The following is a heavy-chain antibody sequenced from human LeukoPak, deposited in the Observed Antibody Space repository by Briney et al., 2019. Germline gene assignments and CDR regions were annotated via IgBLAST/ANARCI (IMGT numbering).Heavy chain of an antibody. V-gene: IGHV6-1*01. D-gene: IGHD5-12*01. Sequence: SQTLSLTCAISGDSVSSNSAAWNWIRQSPSRGLEWLGRTYYRSKWYNDYAVSVKSRITINPDTSKNQFSLQLNSVTPEDTAVYYCARGVATTYYYYYGMDVWGQGTLVTVSS. CDR1: GDSVSSNSAA. J-gene: IGHJ6*02. CDR3: ARGVATTYYYYYGMDV. CDR2: TYYRSKWYN.